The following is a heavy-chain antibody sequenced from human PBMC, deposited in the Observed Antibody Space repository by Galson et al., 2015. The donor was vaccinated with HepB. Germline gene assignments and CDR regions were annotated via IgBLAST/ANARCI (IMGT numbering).Heavy chain of an antibody. D-gene: IGHD3-22*01. Sequence: SLRLSCAASGFTFSGYSMNWVRQAPGKGLEWVSSINSYSTYIYYADSVKGRFTVSRDNAKNSLELQMNSLRAGDTAVYYCARLDEDYYDSSGYYYPMDSWGQGTLVTVSS. CDR3: ARLDEDYYDSSGYYYPMDS. CDR1: GFTFSGYS. CDR2: INSYSTYI. V-gene: IGHV3-21*01. J-gene: IGHJ4*02.